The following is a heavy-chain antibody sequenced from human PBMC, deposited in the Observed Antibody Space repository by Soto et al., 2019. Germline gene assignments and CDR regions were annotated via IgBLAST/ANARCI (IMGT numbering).Heavy chain of an antibody. CDR2: INTDGGNR. D-gene: IGHD3-3*01. Sequence: GGSLRLSCAASGFAFSNQGTHWVRRAPGTGLVWVARINTDGGNRHYADSVKGRFTISRDNAENTLYLQMNSLRVEDTAVYYCATFWSGYGYHYSMDVWGKGTTVTVSS. CDR3: ATFWSGYGYHYSMDV. J-gene: IGHJ6*03. V-gene: IGHV3-74*01. CDR1: GFAFSNQG.